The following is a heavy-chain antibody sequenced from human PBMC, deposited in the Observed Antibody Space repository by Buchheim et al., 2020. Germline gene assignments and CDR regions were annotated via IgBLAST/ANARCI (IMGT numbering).Heavy chain of an antibody. D-gene: IGHD6-13*01. Sequence: EVQLVESGGGLVQPGGSLRLSCAASGFTFSSYSMNWVRQAPGKGLEWVSYISSSSSTIYYADSVKGRFTISRDNAKTSLYLQMNSLRAEDTAVYYCARDYSSSWYESEYYFDYWGQGTL. V-gene: IGHV3-48*01. CDR2: ISSSSSTI. CDR1: GFTFSSYS. CDR3: ARDYSSSWYESEYYFDY. J-gene: IGHJ4*02.